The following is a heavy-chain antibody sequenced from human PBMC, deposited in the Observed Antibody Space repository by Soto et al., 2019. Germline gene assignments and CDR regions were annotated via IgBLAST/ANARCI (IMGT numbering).Heavy chain of an antibody. J-gene: IGHJ6*02. CDR1: GFAFSTYG. V-gene: IGHV3-30*18. Sequence: QVQVVESGGGVVQPGRSLRLSCAASGFAFSTYGMHWVRQAPGKGLEWVAVISYDGSNKDYADSVKGRFTISRDNSKKTVDLQMNSLRAEDTAVYHCVKDMGQWLVFHGLDVWGQGTTVTVSS. CDR2: ISYDGSNK. CDR3: VKDMGQWLVFHGLDV. D-gene: IGHD6-19*01.